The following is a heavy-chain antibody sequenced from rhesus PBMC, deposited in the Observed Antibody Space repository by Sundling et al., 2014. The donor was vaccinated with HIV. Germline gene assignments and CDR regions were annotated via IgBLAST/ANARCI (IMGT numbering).Heavy chain of an antibody. J-gene: IGHJ4*01. CDR2: IRDRLNDGTA. CDR1: GFTFSDHY. CDR3: VRSVRISRFGLLINGDFFDY. D-gene: IGHD3-3*01. V-gene: IGHV3-116*02. Sequence: EVRLVESGGGLVQPGGSLRLSCAASGFTFSDHYMSWVRQAPGKGPEWVGFIRDRLNDGTAEYAASVKGRFTISRDDSKSIAYLEMRSLKIEDTAVYYCVRSVRISRFGLLINGDFFDYWGQGVLVTVSS.